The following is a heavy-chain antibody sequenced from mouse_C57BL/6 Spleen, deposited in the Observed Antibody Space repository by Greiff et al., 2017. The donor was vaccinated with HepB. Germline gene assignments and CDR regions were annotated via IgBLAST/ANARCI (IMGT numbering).Heavy chain of an antibody. V-gene: IGHV1-26*01. CDR1: GYTFTDYY. Sequence: EVQLQQSGPELVKPGASVKISCKASGYTFTDYYMNWVKQSHGKSLEWIGDINPNNGGTSYNQKLKGKATLTVDKSSSTADMELRSLTSEDSAVYYCARRDYSFAYWGQGTLVTVSA. D-gene: IGHD1-1*01. J-gene: IGHJ3*01. CDR3: ARRDYSFAY. CDR2: INPNNGGT.